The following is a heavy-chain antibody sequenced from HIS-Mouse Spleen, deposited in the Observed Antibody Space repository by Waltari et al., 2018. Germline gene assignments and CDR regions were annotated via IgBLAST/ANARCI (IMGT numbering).Heavy chain of an antibody. V-gene: IGHV4-34*01. J-gene: IGHJ3*02. CDR1: GGSFSGYY. D-gene: IGHD6-13*01. CDR3: ARMGQAAAGLNDAFDI. Sequence: QVQLQQWGAGLLKPSETLSLTCAVYGGSFSGYYWSWIRRPPGKGLEWIGEINHSGSTNYNPSLKSRVTISVDTSKNQFSLKLSSVTAADTAVYYCARMGQAAAGLNDAFDIWGQGTMVTVSS. CDR2: INHSGST.